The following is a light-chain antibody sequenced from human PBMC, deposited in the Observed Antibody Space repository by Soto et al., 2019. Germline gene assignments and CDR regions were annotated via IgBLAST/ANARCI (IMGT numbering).Light chain of an antibody. CDR3: QQYGTSPPFT. CDR2: GAS. Sequence: ELVLTQSPGILYLSPGERATLSCRASQSVSSTYLAWYQQKSGQAPRFLIYGASSRAPGIPARFSGSGSGTDITLTISRLEPEHFAVYFCQQYGTSPPFTFGQGTKVQI. CDR1: QSVSSTY. J-gene: IGKJ2*01. V-gene: IGKV3-20*01.